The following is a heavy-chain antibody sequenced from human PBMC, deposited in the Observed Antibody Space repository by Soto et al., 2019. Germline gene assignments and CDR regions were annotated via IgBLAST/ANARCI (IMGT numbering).Heavy chain of an antibody. V-gene: IGHV3-30-3*01. CDR2: ISYDGSNK. D-gene: IGHD3-3*01. Sequence: PGGSLRLSCAASGFTFSSYAMHWVRQAPGKGLEWVAVISYDGSNKYYADSVKGRFTISRDNSKNTLYLQMNSLRAEDTAVYYCARDDYDFWSGYYREGPYYYYGMDVWGQGTKVTVSS. J-gene: IGHJ6*02. CDR3: ARDDYDFWSGYYREGPYYYYGMDV. CDR1: GFTFSSYA.